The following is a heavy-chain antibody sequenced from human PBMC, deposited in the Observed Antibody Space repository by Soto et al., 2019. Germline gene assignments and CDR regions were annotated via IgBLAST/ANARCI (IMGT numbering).Heavy chain of an antibody. Sequence: QLQLQESGPGLVKPSETLSLTCTVSGGSISSSSYYWGWIRQPPGKGLEWIGSIYYSGSTCYNPSLKSRVTISVDTSKNQFSLKLSSVTAADTAVYYCARPTPSPDYDFWSGYYTGMGYNWFDPWGQGTLVTVSS. J-gene: IGHJ5*02. D-gene: IGHD3-3*01. CDR2: IYYSGST. V-gene: IGHV4-39*01. CDR3: ARPTPSPDYDFWSGYYTGMGYNWFDP. CDR1: GGSISSSSYY.